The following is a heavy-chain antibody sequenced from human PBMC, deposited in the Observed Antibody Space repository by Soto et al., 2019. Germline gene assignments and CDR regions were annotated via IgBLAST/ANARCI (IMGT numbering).Heavy chain of an antibody. CDR2: ISSSSSYT. CDR1: GFTFSDYY. CDR3: ARDRYGDYTHYFDY. D-gene: IGHD4-17*01. V-gene: IGHV3-11*06. Sequence: GGSLRLSCAASGFTFSDYYMSWIRQAPGKGLEWVSYISSSSSYTNYADSVKGRFTISRDNAKNSLYLQMNSLRAEDTAVYYCARDRYGDYTHYFDYWGQGTLVTVSS. J-gene: IGHJ4*02.